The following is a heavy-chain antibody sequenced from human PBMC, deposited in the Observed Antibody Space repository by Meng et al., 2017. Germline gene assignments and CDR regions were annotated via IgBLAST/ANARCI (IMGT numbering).Heavy chain of an antibody. J-gene: IGHJ5*02. CDR3: ARALIVVANWFDP. Sequence: QVPLVQSGAEVKKPGASVKVSCKASGYTFTGYYMHWVRQAPGQGLEWMGRINPNSGGTNYAQKFQGRVTMTRDTSISTAYMELSRLRSDDTAVYYCARALIVVANWFDPWGQGTLVTVSS. CDR1: GYTFTGYY. V-gene: IGHV1-2*06. D-gene: IGHD3-22*01. CDR2: INPNSGGT.